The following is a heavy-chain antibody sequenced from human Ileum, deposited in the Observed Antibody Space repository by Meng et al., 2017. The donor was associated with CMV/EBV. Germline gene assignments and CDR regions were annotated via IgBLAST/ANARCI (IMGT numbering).Heavy chain of an antibody. CDR2: IYHGGST. CDR1: GDSITSFY. CDR3: ARGPGGFGDFNFDY. D-gene: IGHD3-16*01. J-gene: IGHJ4*02. Sequence: QGRLQESGPGLVKPSGTLSLTCTVSGDSITSFYWSWIRQPAGKALEWIGRIYHGGSTNYNPSLKSRVTLSVDTSKNQFSMRLTSVTAADTAVYYCARGPGGFGDFNFDYWGQGTLVTVSS. V-gene: IGHV4-4*07.